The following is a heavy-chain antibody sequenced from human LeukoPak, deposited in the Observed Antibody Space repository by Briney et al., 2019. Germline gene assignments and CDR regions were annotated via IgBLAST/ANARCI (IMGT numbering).Heavy chain of an antibody. CDR1: GIIFSTYG. CDR2: ISGSGDSA. D-gene: IGHD3-22*01. J-gene: IGHJ4*02. Sequence: GGSLRLSCAASGIIFSTYGMSWVRQAPGKGREWVSAISGSGDSAYYADSVKGRFTISRDNSKNTLYLQMNSLRAEDSALYYCAKGPFFYYDSSGYNYLESWGQGTLVTVSS. V-gene: IGHV3-23*01. CDR3: AKGPFFYYDSSGYNYLES.